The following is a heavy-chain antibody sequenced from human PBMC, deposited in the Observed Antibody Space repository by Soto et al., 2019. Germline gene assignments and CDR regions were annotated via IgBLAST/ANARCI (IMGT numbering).Heavy chain of an antibody. Sequence: SVKVSCKASGYTFTSYGISWVRQAPGQGLEWMGGIIPIFGTANYAQKFQGRVTITADESTSTAYMELSSLRSEDTAVYYCASRADYFDYWGQGTLVTVSS. J-gene: IGHJ4*02. CDR3: ASRADYFDY. V-gene: IGHV1-69*13. CDR2: IIPIFGTA. CDR1: GYTFTSYG.